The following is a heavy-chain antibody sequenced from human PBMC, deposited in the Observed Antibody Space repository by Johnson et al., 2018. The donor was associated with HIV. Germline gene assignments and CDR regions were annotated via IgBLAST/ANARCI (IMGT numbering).Heavy chain of an antibody. CDR1: RFTFSSYG. Sequence: QMLLVESGGGVVQPGGSLRLSCAASRFTFSSYGMHWVRQAPGKGLEWVAFIRYDGSNKYYADSVKGRFTISRDNSKNTLYLQLNSLRAEDTAEYYCARSLGLVGAIGKGAFDIWGQGTMVTVSS. D-gene: IGHD1-26*01. CDR2: IRYDGSNK. V-gene: IGHV3-30*02. J-gene: IGHJ3*02. CDR3: ARSLGLVGAIGKGAFDI.